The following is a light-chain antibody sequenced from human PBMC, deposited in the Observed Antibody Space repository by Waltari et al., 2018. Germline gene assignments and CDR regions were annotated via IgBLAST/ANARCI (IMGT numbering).Light chain of an antibody. CDR1: QRVLYSATNKNY. J-gene: IGKJ4*01. V-gene: IGKV4-1*01. CDR2: WAS. Sequence: DIVMTQSPDSLAVSLGERATIHCKSSQRVLYSATNKNYLAWYQQKPGQTPKLLIYWASTRESGVPDRFSGSGSGTDFTLTISSLQAEDVAVYYCQQYYSTPPLTFGGGTKVEIK. CDR3: QQYYSTPPLT.